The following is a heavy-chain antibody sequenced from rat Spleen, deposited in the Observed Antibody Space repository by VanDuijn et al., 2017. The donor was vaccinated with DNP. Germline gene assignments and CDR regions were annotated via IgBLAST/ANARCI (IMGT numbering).Heavy chain of an antibody. V-gene: IGHV4-2*01. CDR3: VREELGVDH. CDR1: GFNFNEYW. CDR2: INKDSSVI. Sequence: EVKLVESGGGLVQPGRSLKLSCAASGFNFNEYWMGWVRQAPGKGLEWIAEINKDSSVIKYIPSLKDKITISRDNAQNTLYLQMNKLGSEDTAIYYCVREELGVDHWGQGVMVTVSS. J-gene: IGHJ2*01. D-gene: IGHD4-3*01.